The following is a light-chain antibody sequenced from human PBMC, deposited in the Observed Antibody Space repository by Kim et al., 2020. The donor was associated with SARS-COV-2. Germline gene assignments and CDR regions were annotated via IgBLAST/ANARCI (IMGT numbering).Light chain of an antibody. CDR2: DAS. Sequence: GDGVTITCRASQSISSWLAWYQQKPGKAPKLLIYDASSLEGGVPSRFSGSGSGTEFTLTISSLQPDDYATYYCQQYYSPLTFGGGTKVDIK. J-gene: IGKJ4*01. CDR3: QQYYSPLT. V-gene: IGKV1-5*01. CDR1: QSISSW.